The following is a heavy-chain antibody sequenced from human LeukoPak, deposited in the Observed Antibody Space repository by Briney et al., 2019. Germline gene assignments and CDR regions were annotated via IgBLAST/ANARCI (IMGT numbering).Heavy chain of an antibody. CDR1: GXTFSSYS. J-gene: IGHJ4*02. CDR3: ASYSGSYPPPFDY. D-gene: IGHD1-26*01. V-gene: IGHV3-21*01. Sequence: GSLRLSCSASGXTFSSYSMNWVRQAPGKGLEWVSSISSSSSYIYYADSVKGRFTISRDNAKNSLYLQMNSLRAEDTAVYYCASYSGSYPPPFDYWGQGTLVTVSS. CDR2: ISSSSSYI.